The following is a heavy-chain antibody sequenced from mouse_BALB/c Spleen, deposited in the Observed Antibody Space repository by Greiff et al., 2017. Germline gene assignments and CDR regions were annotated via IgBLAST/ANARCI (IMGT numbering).Heavy chain of an antibody. V-gene: IGHV5-9-4*01. D-gene: IGHD4-1*01. CDR1: GFTFSSYA. J-gene: IGHJ3*01. CDR3: AITGFAY. Sequence: DVHLVESGGGLMKPGGSLKLSCAASGFTFSSYAMSWVRQSPEKRLEWVAEISSGGSYTYYPDTVTGRFTISRDNAKNTLYLEMSSLRSEDTAMYYCAITGFAYWGQGTLVTVAA. CDR2: ISSGGSYT.